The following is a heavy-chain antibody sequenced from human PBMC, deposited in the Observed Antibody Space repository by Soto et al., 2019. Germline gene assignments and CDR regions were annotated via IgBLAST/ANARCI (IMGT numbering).Heavy chain of an antibody. CDR1: GFTFSSYA. J-gene: IGHJ6*02. D-gene: IGHD2-2*01. Sequence: GGSLRLSCAASGFTFSSYAMHWVRQAPGKGLEWVAVISYDGSNKYYADSVKGRFTISRDNSKNTLYLKMNSLRAEDTAVYYWGRGREEFISTSCYYYYYYYGMDVWGQGTTAPVSS. CDR3: GRGREEFISTSCYYYYYYYGMDV. V-gene: IGHV3-30-3*01. CDR2: ISYDGSNK.